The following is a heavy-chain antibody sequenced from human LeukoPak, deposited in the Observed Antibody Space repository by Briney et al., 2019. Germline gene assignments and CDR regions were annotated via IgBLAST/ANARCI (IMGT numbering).Heavy chain of an antibody. CDR2: ISDSGST. J-gene: IGHJ3*02. CDR3: ARPDSHLSAFDI. D-gene: IGHD2-15*01. Sequence: PSETLSLTCSVSGGSISTYYWSWIRQPPGKGVEWIAYISDSGSTRYRPSLRGRLSISMDKSKNMFSLTLNSVTAADTAVYYCARPDSHLSAFDIWGQGTKVTVS. V-gene: IGHV4-59*08. CDR1: GGSISTYY.